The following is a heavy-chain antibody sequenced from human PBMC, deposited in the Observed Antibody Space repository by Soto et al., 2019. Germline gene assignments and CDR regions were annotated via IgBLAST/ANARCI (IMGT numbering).Heavy chain of an antibody. J-gene: IGHJ5*01. D-gene: IGHD7-27*01. Sequence: SETLSLTCSVSGDSISNLDYFWAWIRQPPGQALEYIGYIYKSATTYYNPSFESRGAISVDTSKSQFSLNVTPVTAAETAVYFCARGRYCLTGRCFPNWFDSWGQGALVTVSS. CDR3: ARGRYCLTGRCFPNWFDS. CDR2: IYKSATT. V-gene: IGHV4-30-4*01. CDR1: GDSISNLDYF.